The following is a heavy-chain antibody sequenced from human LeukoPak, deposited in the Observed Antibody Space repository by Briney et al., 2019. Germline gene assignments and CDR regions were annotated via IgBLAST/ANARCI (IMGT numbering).Heavy chain of an antibody. J-gene: IGHJ4*02. CDR2: ISGDSTYI. CDR3: ARVSGRLERQSDLDY. V-gene: IGHV3-21*01. D-gene: IGHD1-1*01. Sequence: TAGSLRLSCAASGFTFASYSMNWVRQAPGKGLDWVSSISGDSTYIYNAGSVKGRFPISRDNAQASLYLQMISLRADDTAVYYCARVSGRLERQSDLDYWGQGTLVIVSS. CDR1: GFTFASYS.